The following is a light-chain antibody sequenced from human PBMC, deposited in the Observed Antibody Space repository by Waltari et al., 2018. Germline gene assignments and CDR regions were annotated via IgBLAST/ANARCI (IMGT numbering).Light chain of an antibody. J-gene: IGLJ1*01. CDR2: DVT. CDR3: CSYAGTYV. V-gene: IGLV2-11*01. Sequence: QSALTQPRSVSGSPGQSVTISCTGTSSDVGAYNYVSWYQQHPGKAPKLMIYDVTKRPSGVPDRFSGSNAGTTASLTISGLQTEDEADYYCCSYAGTYVFGTGTKVTVL. CDR1: SSDVGAYNY.